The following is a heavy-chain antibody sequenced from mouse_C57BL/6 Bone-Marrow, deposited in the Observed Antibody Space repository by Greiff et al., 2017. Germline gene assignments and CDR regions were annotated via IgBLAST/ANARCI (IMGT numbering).Heavy chain of an antibody. CDR1: GFTFSSYG. J-gene: IGHJ3*01. D-gene: IGHD2-1*01. Sequence: EVLVVESGGDLVKPGGSLKLSCAASGFTFSSYGMSWVRQTPDKRLEWVATISSGGSYTYYPDSVKGRFTISRDNAKNTLYLQMSSLKSENTAMYYCARPLYYGNYESAYWGQGTLVTVSA. CDR2: ISSGGSYT. V-gene: IGHV5-6*01. CDR3: ARPLYYGNYESAY.